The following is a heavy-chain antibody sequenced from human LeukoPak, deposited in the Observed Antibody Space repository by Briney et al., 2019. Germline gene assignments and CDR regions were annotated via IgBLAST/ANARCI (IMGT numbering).Heavy chain of an antibody. V-gene: IGHV3-48*03. Sequence: SLRLPCAASGLTFSSYEVNWVRQAPGKGLEWVSYISSSGSTIYYADSVKGRFTISRDNAKNSLYLQMNSLIAEDTAVYYCARQEQQLVTFDYWGQGTLVTVSS. D-gene: IGHD6-13*01. CDR2: ISSSGSTI. CDR3: ARQEQQLVTFDY. CDR1: GLTFSSYE. J-gene: IGHJ4*02.